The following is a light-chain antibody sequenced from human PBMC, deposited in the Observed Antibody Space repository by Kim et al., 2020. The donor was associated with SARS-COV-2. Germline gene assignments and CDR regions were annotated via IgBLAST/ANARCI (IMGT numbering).Light chain of an antibody. J-gene: IGKJ1*01. CDR3: QQSDNVPWT. CDR2: GAS. CDR1: QSMSTY. Sequence: DIQMTQSPSSLSASVGDRVTITCRASQSMSTYLNWYQQKPGKAPKVLIFGASSLQSGVPSRFSGSGSGTDFTLTISSLQPEDIASYYCQQSDNVPWTFGQGTKVDIK. V-gene: IGKV1-39*01.